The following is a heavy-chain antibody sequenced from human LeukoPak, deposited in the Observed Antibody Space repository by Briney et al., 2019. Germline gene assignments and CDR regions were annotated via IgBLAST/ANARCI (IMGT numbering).Heavy chain of an antibody. J-gene: IGHJ4*02. Sequence: GGSLRLSCAASGFTFSSYAMNWVRQAPGKGLEWVAVISYGGSNKYYADSVKGRFTISRDNSKNTLYLQMNSLRAEDTAVYYCARGVSSSWYSQVDYWGQGTLVTVSS. D-gene: IGHD6-13*01. V-gene: IGHV3-30*04. CDR2: ISYGGSNK. CDR3: ARGVSSSWYSQVDY. CDR1: GFTFSSYA.